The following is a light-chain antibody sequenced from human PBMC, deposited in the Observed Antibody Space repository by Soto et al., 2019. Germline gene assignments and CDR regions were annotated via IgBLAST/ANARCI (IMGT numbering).Light chain of an antibody. J-gene: IGKJ5*01. CDR3: QQRSSAIT. CDR1: QSVSSH. Sequence: EIVLTQSPATLSLSPGERATLPCRASQSVSSHLAWFQQRPGQAPRLLIYDASNRATGIPARFSGRGSGTDFTLTISSLEPEDFAVYYCQQRSSAITFGQGTRLEIK. CDR2: DAS. V-gene: IGKV3-11*01.